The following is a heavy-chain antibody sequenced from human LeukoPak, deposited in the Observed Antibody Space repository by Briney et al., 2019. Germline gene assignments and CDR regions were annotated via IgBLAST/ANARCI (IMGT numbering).Heavy chain of an antibody. V-gene: IGHV4-59*01. CDR2: IYYSGST. CDR1: GGSISSYY. D-gene: IGHD4-17*01. CDR3: ARDRSSVYGDYGDFDY. Sequence: SETLSLTCTVSGGSISSYYWSWIRQPPGKGLEWIGYIYYSGSTNYNPSLKSRVTISVDTSKNQFSLKLSSVTAADTAVYYCARDRSSVYGDYGDFDYWGQGTLVTVSS. J-gene: IGHJ4*02.